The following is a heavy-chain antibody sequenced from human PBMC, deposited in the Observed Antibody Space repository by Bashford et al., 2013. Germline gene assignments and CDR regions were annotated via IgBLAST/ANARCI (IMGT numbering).Heavy chain of an antibody. Sequence: VRQAPGKGLEWVANIKQDGSDKHYVDSVKGRFTISRDNAKNSLLLQMNSLRADDTAVYYCTTTSFXIVGTTPYDLLGAQGNPWV. V-gene: IGHV3-7*03. D-gene: IGHD1-26*01. CDR2: IKQDGSDK. J-gene: IGHJ5*02. CDR3: TTTSFXIVGTTPYDLLGAQGNP.